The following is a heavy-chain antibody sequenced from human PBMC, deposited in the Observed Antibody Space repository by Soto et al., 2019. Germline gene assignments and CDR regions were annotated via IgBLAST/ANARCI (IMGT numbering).Heavy chain of an antibody. CDR2: IYYSWST. V-gene: IGHV4-39*01. J-gene: IGHJ4*02. CDR3: AGGASIAARLIDY. Sequence: PSETLSLTCTVSGGSISSSSYYWGWIRQPPGKGLEWIGSIYYSWSTYYNPSLKSRVTISVDTSKNQFSLKLSSVTAADTAVYYCAGGASIAARLIDYWGQGTLVTVSS. D-gene: IGHD6-6*01. CDR1: GGSISSSSYY.